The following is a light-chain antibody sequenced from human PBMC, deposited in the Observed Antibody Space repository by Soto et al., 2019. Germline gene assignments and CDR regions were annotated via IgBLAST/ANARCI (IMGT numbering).Light chain of an antibody. CDR1: GSTIGAGYD. J-gene: IGLJ2*01. CDR3: QSYDSSRSVV. CDR2: NNR. V-gene: IGLV1-40*01. Sequence: QSVLTQPPSVSGAPGQRVTISCTGSGSTIGAGYDVHWYQQLPGTAPKLLIYNNRNRPSGVPDRFSGSRSGTSASLAISGLQAEDEADYYCQSYDSSRSVVFGGGTKLTVL.